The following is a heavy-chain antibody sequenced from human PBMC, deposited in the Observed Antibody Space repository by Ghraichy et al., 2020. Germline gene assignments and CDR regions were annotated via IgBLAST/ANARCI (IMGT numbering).Heavy chain of an antibody. V-gene: IGHV3-74*01. D-gene: IGHD3-10*01. CDR1: GFTFSSYW. J-gene: IGHJ4*02. CDR2: INNDGSST. CDR3: ARVLNVYYYDY. Sequence: GGSLRLSCAVSGFTFSSYWMHWVRQAPGKGLVWVARINNDGSSTTYADYVKGRFTISRDNAKNTLYLQMNNLRVEDTAVYYCARVLNVYYYDYWGQGTLVTVSS.